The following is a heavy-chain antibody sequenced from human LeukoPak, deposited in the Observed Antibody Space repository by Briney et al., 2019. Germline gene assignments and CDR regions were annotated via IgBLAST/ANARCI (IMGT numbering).Heavy chain of an antibody. Sequence: SVKVSCKASGGTFSSYAISWVRHAPGQGLEWMGGIIPIFGTANYAQKFQGRVTITTDESTSTAYMELSSLRSEDTAVYYCAREDYYCSGGSCYLSALYYYMDVWGKGTTVTVSS. CDR2: IIPIFGTA. J-gene: IGHJ6*03. CDR1: GGTFSSYA. D-gene: IGHD2-15*01. V-gene: IGHV1-69*05. CDR3: AREDYYCSGGSCYLSALYYYMDV.